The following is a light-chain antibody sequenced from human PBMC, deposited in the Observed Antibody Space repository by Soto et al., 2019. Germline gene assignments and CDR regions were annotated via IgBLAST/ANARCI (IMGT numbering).Light chain of an antibody. Sequence: QTVVTQEPSFSVSPGRTVPLTCGLSSGSVATTYYPTWYQQTPGQAPRTLIYSTDTRSSGVPDRFSGSILGNQAALTITGARADDESDYYCVLYMGRGIWVFGGGTKVTVL. V-gene: IGLV8-61*01. CDR3: VLYMGRGIWV. CDR1: SGSVATTYY. J-gene: IGLJ3*02. CDR2: STD.